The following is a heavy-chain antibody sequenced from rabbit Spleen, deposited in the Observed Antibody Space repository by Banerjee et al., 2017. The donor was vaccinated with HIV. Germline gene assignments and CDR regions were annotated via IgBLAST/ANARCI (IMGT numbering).Heavy chain of an antibody. CDR1: GFAFSNNA. CDR3: ARGYIIDDVFNL. J-gene: IGHJ4*01. CDR2: IYTGSGRT. D-gene: IGHD1-1*01. Sequence: QSLEESGGDLVKPEGSLTLTCKASGFAFSNNAMCWVRQAPGKGLEWIGCIYTGSGRTYYATWAKGRFTISETSSTTVTLQMTSLTAADTATYFCARGYIIDDVFNLWGPGTLVTVS. V-gene: IGHV1S40*01.